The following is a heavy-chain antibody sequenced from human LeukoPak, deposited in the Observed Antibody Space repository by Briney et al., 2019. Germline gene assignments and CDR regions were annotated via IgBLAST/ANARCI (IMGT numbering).Heavy chain of an antibody. CDR1: GFTFSSYV. D-gene: IGHD1-7*01. J-gene: IGHJ4*02. V-gene: IGHV3-64D*09. CDR2: ISSSGGTI. CDR3: VKDLTATTSA. Sequence: GGSLRPSCSASGFTFSSYVMHWVRQAPGKGLEYVSGISSSGGTIYYADSVKGRFSISRDNSKNTLDLQMSSLRAEDTAVYYCVKDLTATTSAWGQGTLVIVSS.